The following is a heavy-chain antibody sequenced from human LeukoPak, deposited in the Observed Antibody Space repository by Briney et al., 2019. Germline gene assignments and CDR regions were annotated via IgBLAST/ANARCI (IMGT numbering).Heavy chain of an antibody. Sequence: ASVKVSCKVSGYTLTELSMHWVRQAPGKGLERMGGFDPEDGETIYAQKFQGRVTMTEDTSTDTAYMELSSLRSEDTAVYYCATEGYSSGWNYYYYGMDVWGQGTTVTVSS. D-gene: IGHD6-19*01. J-gene: IGHJ6*02. V-gene: IGHV1-24*01. CDR3: ATEGYSSGWNYYYYGMDV. CDR1: GYTLTELS. CDR2: FDPEDGET.